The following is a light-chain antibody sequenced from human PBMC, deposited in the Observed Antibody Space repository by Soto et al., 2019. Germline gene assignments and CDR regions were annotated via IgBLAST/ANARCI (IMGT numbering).Light chain of an antibody. Sequence: EIQVTQWPSSVCACVGEGVTITCQASQNINNYLNWYQQKPGRAPKLLIYDASNLEAGVPSRFRGSGSGTDFTFTISRLQPEDIATYYCQQYENLPTFGQGTRLEIK. CDR1: QNINNY. CDR3: QQYENLPT. J-gene: IGKJ5*01. V-gene: IGKV1-33*01. CDR2: DAS.